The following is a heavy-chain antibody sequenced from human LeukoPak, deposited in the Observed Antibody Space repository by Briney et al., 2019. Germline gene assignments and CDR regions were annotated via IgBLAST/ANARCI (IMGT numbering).Heavy chain of an antibody. Sequence: GGSLRLSCAASGFPFSTYSMHWVRQPPGGGLVWVSRISPDGSSKSYADSVKGRFIISRDNAKNTLSLQMTSLTAEDTAVYYCARDGGLLPDNWGKGTLVTVSS. CDR1: GFPFSTYS. CDR2: ISPDGSSK. V-gene: IGHV3-74*01. D-gene: IGHD1-14*01. J-gene: IGHJ4*02. CDR3: ARDGGLLPDN.